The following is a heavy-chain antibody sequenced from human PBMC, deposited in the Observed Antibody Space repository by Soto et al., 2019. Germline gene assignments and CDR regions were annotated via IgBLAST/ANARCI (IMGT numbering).Heavy chain of an antibody. CDR2: INPDNGDT. CDR1: GYTFTSYA. CDR3: ARAARSHGAFDI. Sequence: ASVKVSCKASGYTFTSYAMHCVLQAPGQSLEWMGWINPDNGDTKYSQKFQGRVTMTRDTSISTAYMELSRLTSDDTAVYYCARAARSHGAFDIWGQGTMVTVSS. D-gene: IGHD6-6*01. V-gene: IGHV1-3*01. J-gene: IGHJ3*02.